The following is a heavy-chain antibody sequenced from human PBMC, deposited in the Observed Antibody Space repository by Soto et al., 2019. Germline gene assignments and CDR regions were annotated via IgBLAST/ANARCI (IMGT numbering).Heavy chain of an antibody. CDR2: ISGSGGST. J-gene: IGHJ4*02. V-gene: IGHV3-23*01. D-gene: IGHD3-22*01. Sequence: GGSMRLSFAASGFTFSSYAMSCIRQSPGKGLEWVSAISGSGGSTYYADSVKGRFTISRDNSKNTLYLQMNSLRAEDTAVYDCAKIDSSGHFDYWGQGTLVTVSS. CDR3: AKIDSSGHFDY. CDR1: GFTFSSYA.